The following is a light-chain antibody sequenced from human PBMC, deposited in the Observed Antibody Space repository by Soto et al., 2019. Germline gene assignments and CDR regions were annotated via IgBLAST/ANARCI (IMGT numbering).Light chain of an antibody. V-gene: IGLV2-11*01. J-gene: IGLJ2*01. CDR3: CSYAGSYTFL. CDR2: DVS. Sequence: QSALTQPRSVSGSPGQSVTISCTGTSSDVGAFNYVSWYQQHPGKAPKFMIYDVSQRPSGVPDRFSGSKSGNTASLTISGLQAEDEADYYCCSYAGSYTFLFGGGTKLTVL. CDR1: SSDVGAFNY.